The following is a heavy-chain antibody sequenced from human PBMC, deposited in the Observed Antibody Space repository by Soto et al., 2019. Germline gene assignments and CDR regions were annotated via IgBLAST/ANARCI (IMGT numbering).Heavy chain of an antibody. D-gene: IGHD4-4*01. Sequence: EVQLVESGGGLVQPGGSLRLSCAASGFTFSSYEMNWVRQAPGKGLEWVSYISSSGSTIYYADSVKGRFTISRDNAKNSLYRQMNRLRAEDTAVYYCASYQIDDYSNFNWFDPWVQGTLVTVSS. CDR2: ISSSGSTI. CDR1: GFTFSSYE. J-gene: IGHJ5*02. V-gene: IGHV3-48*03. CDR3: ASYQIDDYSNFNWFDP.